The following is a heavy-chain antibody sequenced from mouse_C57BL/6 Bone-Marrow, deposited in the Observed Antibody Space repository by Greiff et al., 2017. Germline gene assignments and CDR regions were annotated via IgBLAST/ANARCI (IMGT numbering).Heavy chain of an antibody. CDR2: ISGGGGNT. D-gene: IGHD1-1*01. V-gene: IGHV5-9*01. J-gene: IGHJ2*01. Sequence: EVQVVESGGGLVKPGGSLKLSCAASGFTFSSYTMSWVRQTPEKRLEWVATISGGGGNTYYTDSVKGRFTISRDNAKNTLYLQMSSLRSEDTALYYCERQGIITTVVDFDYWGQGTTLTVSS. CDR1: GFTFSSYT. CDR3: ERQGIITTVVDFDY.